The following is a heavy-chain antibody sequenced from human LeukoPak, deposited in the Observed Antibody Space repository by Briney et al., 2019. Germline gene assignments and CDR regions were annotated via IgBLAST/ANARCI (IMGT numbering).Heavy chain of an antibody. D-gene: IGHD6-19*01. J-gene: IGHJ4*02. CDR3: ARSLGHGRYSSGWYYFDY. Sequence: SETLSLTCTVSGGSISSYYWSWIRQPAGKGLEWIGRIYTSGSTNYNPSLKSRVTMSVDTSKNQFSLKLSSVTAADTAVYYCARSLGHGRYSSGWYYFDYWGQGTLVTVSS. V-gene: IGHV4-4*07. CDR2: IYTSGST. CDR1: GGSISSYY.